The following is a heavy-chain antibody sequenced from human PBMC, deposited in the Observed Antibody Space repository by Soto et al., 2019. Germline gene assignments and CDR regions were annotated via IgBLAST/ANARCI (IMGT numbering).Heavy chain of an antibody. CDR2: ISYHGNNQ. Sequence: QVQLVASGGGVVQPGRSLTLSCAASGFTFTRYSMHWVRQAPGKGLEWLAVISYHGNNQFYADPVTGLFSISRDISTTTLYSGMNGRRPEAPAVYYCAKEHRSGWPSFDSWGQGTLVTVSS. D-gene: IGHD6-19*01. J-gene: IGHJ4*02. CDR1: GFTFTRYS. V-gene: IGHV3-30*18. CDR3: AKEHRSGWPSFDS.